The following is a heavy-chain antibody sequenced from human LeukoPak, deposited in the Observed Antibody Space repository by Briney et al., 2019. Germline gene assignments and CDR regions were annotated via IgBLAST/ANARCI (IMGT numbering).Heavy chain of an antibody. CDR1: GFTFSDPY. J-gene: IGHJ4*02. CDR3: ARTARLLEY. Sequence: PGGSLRLSCAASGFTFSDPYMSWIRQAPGKGLEYLSYISPDGKSISYTDSVKGRFTISRDNAKNSLYLQMTSLRAEDTAIYYCARTARLLEYWGQGTLVTVSS. D-gene: IGHD6-6*01. CDR2: ISPDGKSI. V-gene: IGHV3-11*01.